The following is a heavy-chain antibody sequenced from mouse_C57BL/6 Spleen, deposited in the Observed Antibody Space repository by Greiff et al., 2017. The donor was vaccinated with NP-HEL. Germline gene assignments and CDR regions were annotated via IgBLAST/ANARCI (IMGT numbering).Heavy chain of an antibody. D-gene: IGHD2-4*01. V-gene: IGHV1-81*01. J-gene: IGHJ3*01. CDR2: IYPRSGNT. CDR3: ARGDYDYDDWFAY. Sequence: QVQLQQSGAELARPGASVKLSCKASGYTFTSYGISWVKQRTGQGLEWIGEIYPRSGNTYYNEKFKGKATLTADKSSSKAYMELRSLTSEDSAVYFCARGDYDYDDWFAYWGQGTLVTVSA. CDR1: GYTFTSYG.